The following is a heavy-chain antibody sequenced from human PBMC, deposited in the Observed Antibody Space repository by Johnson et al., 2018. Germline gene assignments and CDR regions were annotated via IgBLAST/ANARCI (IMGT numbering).Heavy chain of an antibody. J-gene: IGHJ6*02. CDR1: GGTLSSYA. V-gene: IGHV1-69*01. CDR3: ARDLIEFQKYYSGYDYYYYCGMDV. CDR2: IIPLFGTT. Sequence: VQLVESGAEVKKPGSSVKVSCKVSGGTLSSYAISWVRQAPGQGLEWLGGIIPLFGTTNYAQKFQGRVTMTADESTSTAYMEMSSLRAEDTAVYYCARDLIEFQKYYSGYDYYYYCGMDVWGQVTTVSVSS. D-gene: IGHD5-12*01.